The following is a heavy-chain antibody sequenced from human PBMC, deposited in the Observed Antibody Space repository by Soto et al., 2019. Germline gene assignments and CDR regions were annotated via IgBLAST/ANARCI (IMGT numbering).Heavy chain of an antibody. J-gene: IGHJ6*02. CDR1: GYTFTSYG. V-gene: IGHV1-18*01. D-gene: IGHD2-2*01. Sequence: GASVKVSCKASGYTFTSYGISWVRQAPGQGLEWMGWISAYNGNTNYAQKLQGRVTMTTDTSTSTAYMELRSLRSDDTAVYYCARVGYCSSTSCHAKYYYGMDVWGQGTTVTVSS. CDR3: ARVGYCSSTSCHAKYYYGMDV. CDR2: ISAYNGNT.